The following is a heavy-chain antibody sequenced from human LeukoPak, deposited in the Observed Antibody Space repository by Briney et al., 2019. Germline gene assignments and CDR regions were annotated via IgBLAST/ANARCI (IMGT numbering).Heavy chain of an antibody. CDR3: ARQSEGFDS. CDR2: IYYSGTT. J-gene: IGHJ4*02. CDR1: GTSIRSYY. V-gene: IGHV4-59*08. Sequence: PSETLSLTCTVSGTSIRSYYWNWIRQPPGKGLEWIGYIYYSGTTSYNPSLRSRVTISVDMSKNQFSLRLTSVTAADTAVYYCARQSEGFDSWGQGTLVTVSS.